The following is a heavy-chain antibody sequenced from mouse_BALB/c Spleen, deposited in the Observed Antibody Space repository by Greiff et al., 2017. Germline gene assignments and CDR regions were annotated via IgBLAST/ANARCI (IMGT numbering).Heavy chain of an antibody. D-gene: IGHD2-14*01. CDR3: ARGYRYDDYAMDY. V-gene: IGHV2-9*02. J-gene: IGHJ4*01. CDR1: GFSLTSYG. Sequence: QVQLQQSGPGLVAPSQSLSITCTVSGFSLTSYGVHWVRQPPGKGLEWLGVIWAGGSTNYNSALMSRLSISKDNSKSQVFLKMNSLQTDDTAMYYCARGYRYDDYAMDYWGQGTSVTVSS. CDR2: IWAGGST.